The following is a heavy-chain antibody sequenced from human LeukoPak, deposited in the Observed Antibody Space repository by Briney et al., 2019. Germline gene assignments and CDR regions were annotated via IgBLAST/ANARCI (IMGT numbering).Heavy chain of an antibody. CDR3: ARSGSGSYFGPDY. V-gene: IGHV3-21*01. D-gene: IGHD3-10*01. CDR1: GFTFSRFS. CDR2: ITSSSSYV. Sequence: GGSLRLSCAASGFTFSRFSMNWVRQAPGKGLEWVSSITSSSSYVYYADSLKGRFTISRDNAKNSLYLQMKSLRADDTAVYYCARSGSGSYFGPDYWGQGTLVTVSS. J-gene: IGHJ4*02.